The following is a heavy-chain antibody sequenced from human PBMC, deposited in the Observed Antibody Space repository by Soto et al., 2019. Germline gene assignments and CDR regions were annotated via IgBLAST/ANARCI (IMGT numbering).Heavy chain of an antibody. V-gene: IGHV4-31*03. Sequence: QVQLQESGPGLVKPSQTLSLNCTVSGGSISSGGYYWSWIRQHPGKGLEWIGYIYYSGSTYYNPSLKSRVNISVDTSKNQFALKLSSVTAADTAVYYCARAKKGIAAAENWFDPWGQGTLVTVSS. D-gene: IGHD6-13*01. CDR3: ARAKKGIAAAENWFDP. CDR2: IYYSGST. CDR1: GGSISSGGYY. J-gene: IGHJ5*02.